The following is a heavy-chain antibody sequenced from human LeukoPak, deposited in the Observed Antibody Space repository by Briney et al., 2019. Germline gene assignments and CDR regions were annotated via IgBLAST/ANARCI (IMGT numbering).Heavy chain of an antibody. V-gene: IGHV4-59*01. CDR1: GGSISSYY. D-gene: IGHD3-10*01. J-gene: IGHJ4*02. CDR3: ARDHGPMVPGASGFDY. Sequence: SSETLSLTCTVSGGSISSYYWSWIRQPPGKGLEWIGYIYYSGSTNYNPSLKSRVTISVDTSKNQFSLKLSSVTAADTAVYYCARDHGPMVPGASGFDYWGQGTLVTVSS. CDR2: IYYSGST.